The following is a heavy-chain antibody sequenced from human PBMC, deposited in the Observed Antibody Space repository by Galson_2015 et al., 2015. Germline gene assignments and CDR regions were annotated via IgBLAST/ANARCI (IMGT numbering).Heavy chain of an antibody. D-gene: IGHD1-26*01. CDR2: IYSGGST. J-gene: IGHJ4*02. CDR1: GFTVSTNY. Sequence: SLRLSCAASGFTVSTNYMTWVRQAPGKGLEWLSIIYSGGSTYYADSVKGRFAISRDNSKNTLDLQMNSLRAEDTAVYYCARDSPKVGATGGFDYCGQGTLVTVSS. V-gene: IGHV3-53*01. CDR3: ARDSPKVGATGGFDY.